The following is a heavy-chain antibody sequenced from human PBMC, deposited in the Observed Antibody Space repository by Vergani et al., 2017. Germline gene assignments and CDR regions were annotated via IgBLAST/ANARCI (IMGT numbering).Heavy chain of an antibody. J-gene: IGHJ5*02. CDR1: GYSFTSYW. CDR3: ARGGYCSGGSCYGGRGFXFDP. D-gene: IGHD2-15*01. CDR2: IYHSGST. V-gene: IGHV5-51*01. Sequence: EVQLVQSGAEVKKPGESLKISCKGSGYSFTSYWIGWVRQMPGKGLELMGIIYHSGSTYYNPSLKSRVTISVDRSKNQFSLKLSSVTAADTAVYYCARGGYCSGGSCYGGRGFXFDPWGQGTLVTVSS.